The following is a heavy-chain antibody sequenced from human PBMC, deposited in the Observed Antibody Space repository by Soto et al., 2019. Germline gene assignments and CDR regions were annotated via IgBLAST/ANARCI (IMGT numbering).Heavy chain of an antibody. Sequence: QVQLQESGPGLVKPSQTLSLTCTVSGGSISSGDYYWSWIRQPPGKGLEWIGDIYYSGSTYYNPSPQSRVTISVYTSKNPFSLSVTAADTAVYYCARPGRDAFDIWGQGTMVTVSS. D-gene: IGHD1-26*01. V-gene: IGHV4-30-4*01. J-gene: IGHJ3*02. CDR3: ARPGRDAFDI. CDR2: IYYSGST. CDR1: GGSISSGDYY.